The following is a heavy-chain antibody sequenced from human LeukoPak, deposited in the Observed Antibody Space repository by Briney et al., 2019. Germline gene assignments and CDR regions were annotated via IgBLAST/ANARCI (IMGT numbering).Heavy chain of an antibody. Sequence: GGSLRLSCAASGLTFSRYAMSWVRQAPGKGLEWVSTISGSGGGSYNADSVKGRFTISRDNSQNTLYLQMNSLRAEDTAIYYCAKTGTDDGYSIYFDHWGQGTLVTVSS. J-gene: IGHJ4*02. V-gene: IGHV3-23*01. CDR1: GLTFSRYA. D-gene: IGHD5-24*01. CDR2: ISGSGGGS. CDR3: AKTGTDDGYSIYFDH.